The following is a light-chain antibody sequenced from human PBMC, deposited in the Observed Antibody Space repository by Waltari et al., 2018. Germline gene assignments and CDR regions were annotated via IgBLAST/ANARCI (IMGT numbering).Light chain of an antibody. Sequence: QAVLTQPPPVSGPPGPRVTISCSGSRPNLGTNAVNWYQPLPGTAPNPLIHSGDPRPSGVPDRFSGSKSGTSASLGIGGLQSADEGAYYCAAWDDSLDGHVAFGGGTELTVL. CDR2: SGD. CDR1: RPNLGTNA. CDR3: AAWDDSLDGHVA. J-gene: IGLJ2*01. V-gene: IGLV1-44*01.